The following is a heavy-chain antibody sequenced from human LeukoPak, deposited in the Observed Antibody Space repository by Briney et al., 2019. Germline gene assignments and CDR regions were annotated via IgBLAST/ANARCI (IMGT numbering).Heavy chain of an antibody. CDR1: GYTFTSYD. D-gene: IGHD2-2*01. CDR3: ARERRQLRGWFDP. CDR2: MNPNSGNT. Sequence: AASVKVSCKASGYTFTSYDINWVRQATGQGLEWMGWMNPNSGNTGYAQKFQGRVTMTRNTSISTAYMELSSLRSDDTAVYYCARERRQLRGWFDPWGQGTLVTVSS. V-gene: IGHV1-8*01. J-gene: IGHJ5*02.